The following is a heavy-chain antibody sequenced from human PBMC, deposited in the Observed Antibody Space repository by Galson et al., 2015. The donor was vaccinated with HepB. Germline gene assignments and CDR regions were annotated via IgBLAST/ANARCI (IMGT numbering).Heavy chain of an antibody. D-gene: IGHD3-10*01. CDR2: IYSGGST. V-gene: IGHV3-53*01. Sequence: SLRLSCAASGFTVSSNYMSWVRQAPGKGLEWVSVIYSGGSTYYADSVKGRFTISRDNSKNTLYLQMDSLRAEDTAVYYCARVELTYYYGSGSYAAPDYWGQGTLVTVSS. CDR3: ARVELTYYYGSGSYAAPDY. J-gene: IGHJ4*02. CDR1: GFTVSSNY.